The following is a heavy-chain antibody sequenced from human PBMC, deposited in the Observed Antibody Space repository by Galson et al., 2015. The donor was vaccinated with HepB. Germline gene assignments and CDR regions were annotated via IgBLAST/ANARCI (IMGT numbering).Heavy chain of an antibody. Sequence: SVKVSCKASGDTFGYYLHWVRQAPGQGLEWMGWISPNSGGTDYAQKFQGRVTMTRDTSISTASMELRRLRSGDTAVYYCASQPADYYYGLDVWGQGTTVTVSS. CDR2: ISPNSGGT. CDR1: GDTFGYY. J-gene: IGHJ6*02. V-gene: IGHV1-2*02. CDR3: ASQPADYYYGLDV.